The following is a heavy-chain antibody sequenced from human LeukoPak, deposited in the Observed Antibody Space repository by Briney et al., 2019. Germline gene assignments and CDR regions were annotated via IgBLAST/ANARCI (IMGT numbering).Heavy chain of an antibody. V-gene: IGHV3-7*05. CDR3: AREGTVTAYNFDY. CDR1: GFTFSSYW. CDR2: IRYDEREK. D-gene: IGHD4-17*01. Sequence: GGSLRLSCAASGFTFSSYWMSCVRQAPGKGLEWVANIRYDEREKHYVDSVKGRFTISRDNAKKSLYLQMNGLRAEDTALYYCAREGTVTAYNFDYWGLGTLVTVSS. J-gene: IGHJ4*02.